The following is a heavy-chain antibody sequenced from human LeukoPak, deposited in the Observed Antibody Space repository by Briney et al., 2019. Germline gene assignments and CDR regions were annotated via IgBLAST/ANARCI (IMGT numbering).Heavy chain of an antibody. V-gene: IGHV4-34*01. CDR3: ARGLGSTSAPGMDV. CDR1: GGSFSGYY. CDR2: INHSGST. Sequence: SETLSLTCAVYGGSFSGYYWSWIRQPPGKGLEWIGEINHSGSTNYNPSLKSRVTISVDTSKNQFSLKLSSVTAADTAVYYCARGLGSTSAPGMDVWGQGTTVTVSS. J-gene: IGHJ6*02. D-gene: IGHD2-2*01.